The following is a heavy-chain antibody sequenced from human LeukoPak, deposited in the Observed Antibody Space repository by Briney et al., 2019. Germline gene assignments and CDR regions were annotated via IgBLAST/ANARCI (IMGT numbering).Heavy chain of an antibody. D-gene: IGHD4-23*01. J-gene: IGHJ5*02. CDR2: IYTSGST. CDR3: ARDGSTVVSRFDP. Sequence: PSETLSLTCTVSGGSISRYYWGWIRQPPGKGLEWIGSIYTSGSTNYNPSLKSRVTISVDTSKNQFSLKLSSVTAADTAVYYCARDGSTVVSRFDPWGQGTLVTVSS. CDR1: GGSISRYY. V-gene: IGHV4-4*08.